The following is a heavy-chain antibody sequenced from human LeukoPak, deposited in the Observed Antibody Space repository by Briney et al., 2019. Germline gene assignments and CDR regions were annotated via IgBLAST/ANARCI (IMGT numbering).Heavy chain of an antibody. CDR1: GFTFSSYA. D-gene: IGHD5-12*01. CDR3: AKGTTNSGYAPFDS. J-gene: IGHJ4*02. V-gene: IGHV3-23*01. CDR2: ISGTGDST. Sequence: GGSLRLSCAASGFTFSSYAMSWVRQAPGKGLECVSSISGTGDSTHYADSVRGRFTISRDTAKSTLYLHMNSLGAEDTAEYHCAKGTTNSGYAPFDSWGQGTLVTVSS.